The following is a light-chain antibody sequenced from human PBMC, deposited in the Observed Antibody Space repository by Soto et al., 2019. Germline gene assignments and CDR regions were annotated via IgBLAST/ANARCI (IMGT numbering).Light chain of an antibody. CDR2: AAS. J-gene: IGKJ1*01. CDR3: QQSRT. V-gene: IGKV1-39*01. Sequence: DIQMTQSPSSLSASVGDSVTITCRASQSISSYLNWYQQKPGKAPKLLIYAASSLQSGVPSRFSGSGSGTDFTLTISSLQPEDFATYYCQQSRTFGQGTKVEIK. CDR1: QSISSY.